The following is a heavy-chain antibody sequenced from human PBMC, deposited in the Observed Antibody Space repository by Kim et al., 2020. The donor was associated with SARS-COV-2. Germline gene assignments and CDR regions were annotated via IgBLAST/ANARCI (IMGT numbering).Heavy chain of an antibody. CDR2: ISYDGSNK. Sequence: GGSLRLSCAASGFTFSSYGMHWVRQAPGKGLEWVAVISYDGSNKYYADSVKGRFTISRDNSKNTLYLQMNSLRAEDTAVYYCARGAGLGDYWGQGTLVTVSS. CDR3: ARGAGLGDY. D-gene: IGHD6-19*01. CDR1: GFTFSSYG. V-gene: IGHV3-33*05. J-gene: IGHJ4*02.